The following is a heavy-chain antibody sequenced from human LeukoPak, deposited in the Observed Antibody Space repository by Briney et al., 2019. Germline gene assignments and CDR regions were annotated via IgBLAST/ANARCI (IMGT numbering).Heavy chain of an antibody. CDR3: TRTSVAAAGAF. D-gene: IGHD6-13*01. CDR1: GFTISNYW. CDR2: IERDGSVK. J-gene: IGHJ4*02. V-gene: IGHV3-7*01. Sequence: GGSLRLSCVGSGFTISNYWMTWVRQAPGKGLEWVANIERDGSVKYYVDSVKGRFTISRDNAKNSLHLEMNSLRAEDTAVYYCTRTSVAAAGAFWGQGTLVTVSS.